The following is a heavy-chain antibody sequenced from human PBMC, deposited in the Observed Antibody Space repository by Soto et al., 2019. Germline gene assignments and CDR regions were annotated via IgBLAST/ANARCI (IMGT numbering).Heavy chain of an antibody. D-gene: IGHD2-21*01. CDR2: TFNFDGSL. Sequence: EVQLVESGGRLVKPGGSLRLSCAASGFALSSYSIGWVRQAPGKGLEWVSFTFNFDGSLYYADSVKGRFTISRDNAKNSVYLQVYVLRAEATAVDYCAREGGSCGGGCCFRRAFELWGQGTVVTVSS. J-gene: IGHJ3*01. CDR1: GFALSSYS. V-gene: IGHV3-21*01. CDR3: AREGGSCGGGCCFRRAFEL.